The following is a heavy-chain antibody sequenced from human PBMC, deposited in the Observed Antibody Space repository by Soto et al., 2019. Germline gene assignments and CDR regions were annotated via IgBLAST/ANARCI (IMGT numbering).Heavy chain of an antibody. CDR1: GGSISSGNW. CDR2: IYHSGST. Sequence: QVQLQESGPGLVKPSGTLSLTCAVSGGSISSGNWWSWVRQSPEKGLEWIWEIYHSGSTNYNPSLESRVTISVDKSKNQFSLNLRSVTAADTAVYYCARGVSMARGVIIIVYYLDSWGQGMLVSVSS. CDR3: ARGVSMARGVIIIVYYLDS. D-gene: IGHD3-10*01. J-gene: IGHJ4*02. V-gene: IGHV4-4*02.